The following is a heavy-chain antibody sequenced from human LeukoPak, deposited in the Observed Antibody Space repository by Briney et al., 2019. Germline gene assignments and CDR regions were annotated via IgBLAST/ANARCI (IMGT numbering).Heavy chain of an antibody. Sequence: GGSLRLSCAASGFTFSRYWMSWVRQAPGKRLEWVANIKHDGSEKYYVDSVKGRFTISRDNAKNSLSLQMNSLRVEDTALYYCARESDHSNYPGTFDHWGPGTLVAVSP. CDR2: IKHDGSEK. CDR3: ARESDHSNYPGTFDH. D-gene: IGHD4-11*01. V-gene: IGHV3-7*01. J-gene: IGHJ4*02. CDR1: GFTFSRYW.